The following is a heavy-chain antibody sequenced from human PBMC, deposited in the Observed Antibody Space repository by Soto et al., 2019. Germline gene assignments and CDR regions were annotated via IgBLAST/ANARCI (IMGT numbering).Heavy chain of an antibody. J-gene: IGHJ6*02. CDR2: INPNSGGT. V-gene: IGHV1-2*02. Sequence: ASVKVSCKASGYTFTGYYMHWVRQAPGQGLEWMGWINPNSGGTNYAQKFQGRVTMTRDTSISTAYMELSRLRSDDTAVYYCARDYVWGSYRNPYGMDVWGQGTKVTFSS. CDR1: GYTFTGYY. CDR3: ARDYVWGSYRNPYGMDV. D-gene: IGHD3-16*02.